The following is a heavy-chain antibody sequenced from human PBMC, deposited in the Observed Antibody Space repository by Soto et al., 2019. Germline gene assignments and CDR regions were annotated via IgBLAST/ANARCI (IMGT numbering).Heavy chain of an antibody. V-gene: IGHV4-59*08. CDR3: ARRYGYSFDY. J-gene: IGHJ4*02. D-gene: IGHD5-18*01. CDR2: IYYSGTT. Sequence: QVQLQESGPGLVKPSETLSLTCTVSGGSISSYYWSWIRQPPGKGLEWIGYIYYSGTTNYNPSLKSRVTISVDTSKNQLSLKLSYVTAADTAVYYCARRYGYSFDYWGQGTLVTVSS. CDR1: GGSISSYY.